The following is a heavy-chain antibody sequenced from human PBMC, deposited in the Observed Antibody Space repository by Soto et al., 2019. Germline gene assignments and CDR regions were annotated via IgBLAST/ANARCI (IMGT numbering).Heavy chain of an antibody. CDR2: ISGSGGST. V-gene: IGHV3-23*01. CDR1: GFTFSSYA. D-gene: IGHD2-15*01. J-gene: IGHJ6*03. Sequence: GGSLRLSCAASGFTFSSYAMSWVRQAPGKGLEWVSAISGSGGSTYYADSVKGRFTISRDNSKNTLYLQMNSLRAEETAVYYCAKGSVVYCSGGSCYAAPVDYMDVWGKGTTVTVSS. CDR3: AKGSVVYCSGGSCYAAPVDYMDV.